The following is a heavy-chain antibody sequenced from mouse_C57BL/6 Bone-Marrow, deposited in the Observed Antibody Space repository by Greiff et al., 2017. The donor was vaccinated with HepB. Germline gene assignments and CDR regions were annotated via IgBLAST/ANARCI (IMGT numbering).Heavy chain of an antibody. Sequence: DVHLVESGGDLVKPGGSLKLSCAASGFTFSSYGMSWVRQTPDKRLEWVATISSGGSYTYYPDSVKGRFTIPRDNAKNTLYLQMSSLKSEDTAMYYCARPRDSSPLAYWGQGTLVTVSA. CDR3: ARPRDSSPLAY. J-gene: IGHJ3*01. D-gene: IGHD3-2*02. CDR2: ISSGGSYT. CDR1: GFTFSSYG. V-gene: IGHV5-6*01.